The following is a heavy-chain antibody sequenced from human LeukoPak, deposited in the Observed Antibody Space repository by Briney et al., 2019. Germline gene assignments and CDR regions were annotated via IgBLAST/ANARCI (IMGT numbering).Heavy chain of an antibody. J-gene: IGHJ6*02. CDR2: ISAYNGNT. CDR3: AREGYFGSGIDYYYGMDV. CDR1: GYTFTNYG. Sequence: ASVKVSCKTSGYTFTNYGLSWVRQAPGQGLEWMGWISAYNGNTNYAQKLQGRVTMTTDTSTSTAYMELRSLRSDDTAVYYCAREGYFGSGIDYYYGMDVWGQGSKVTVCS. V-gene: IGHV1-18*01. D-gene: IGHD3-10*01.